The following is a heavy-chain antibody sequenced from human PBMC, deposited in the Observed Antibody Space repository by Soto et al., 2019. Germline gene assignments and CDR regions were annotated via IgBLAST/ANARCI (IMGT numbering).Heavy chain of an antibody. V-gene: IGHV3-33*01. D-gene: IGHD2-2*02. Sequence: PGGSLRLSCAASGFTFSSYGMHWVRQAPGKGLEWVAVIWYDGSNKYYADSVKGRFTISRDNSKNTLYLQMNSLRAEDTAVYYCARDVVVVPAAIPYYYYGMDVWGQGTTVTVSS. CDR3: ARDVVVVPAAIPYYYYGMDV. CDR1: GFTFSSYG. CDR2: IWYDGSNK. J-gene: IGHJ6*02.